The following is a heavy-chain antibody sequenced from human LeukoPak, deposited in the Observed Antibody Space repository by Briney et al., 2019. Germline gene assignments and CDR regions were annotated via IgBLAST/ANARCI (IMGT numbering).Heavy chain of an antibody. CDR1: GYTFNRYW. Sequence: GESLQISCQASGYTFNRYWIGWVRQMPGKGLEWMGIIYPGDSDTRYSPSLQGHVTFSIYTDITTSYQAQISLQASHSPLYYCARRGCNQDGPQGFDYWGQGTVISVSS. J-gene: IGHJ4*02. CDR3: ARRGCNQDGPQGFDY. D-gene: IGHD2/OR15-2a*01. V-gene: IGHV5-51*01. CDR2: IYPGDSDT.